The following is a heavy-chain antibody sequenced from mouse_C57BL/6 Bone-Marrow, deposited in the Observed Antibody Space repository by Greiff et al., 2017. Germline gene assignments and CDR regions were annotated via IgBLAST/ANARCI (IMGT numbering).Heavy chain of an antibody. Sequence: VQLQQPGAELVRPGASVKLSCKASGYTFTSYWMDWVKQRPGQGLEWIGNIYPSDSDTHYNQKFKDKATLTVDKSSSTAYMQLSSLTSEDAAVYCSTREGLLVYFDFWGKGTTLTVSS. CDR1: GYTFTSYW. J-gene: IGHJ2*01. CDR3: TREGLLVYFDF. D-gene: IGHD2-13*01. CDR2: IYPSDSDT. V-gene: IGHV1-61*01.